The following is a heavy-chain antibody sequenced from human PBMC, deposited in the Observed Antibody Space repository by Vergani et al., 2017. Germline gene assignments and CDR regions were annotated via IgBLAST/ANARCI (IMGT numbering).Heavy chain of an antibody. V-gene: IGHV4-30-2*01. Sequence: QLQLQESGSGLVKPSQTLSLTCAVSGGSISSGGYSWSWIRQPPGKGLEWIGYIYYSGSTYYNPSLKSRVTISVDTSKNQFSLKLSSVTAADTAVYYCARVPDYYDSSGYYGIYFDYWGQGTLVTVSS. CDR1: GGSISSGGYS. J-gene: IGHJ4*02. CDR2: IYYSGST. CDR3: ARVPDYYDSSGYYGIYFDY. D-gene: IGHD3-22*01.